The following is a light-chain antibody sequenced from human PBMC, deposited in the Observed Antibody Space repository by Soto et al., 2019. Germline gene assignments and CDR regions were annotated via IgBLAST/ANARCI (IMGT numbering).Light chain of an antibody. CDR1: QSVSSY. J-gene: IGKJ1*01. CDR2: DDS. CDR3: QQRSNWPRT. V-gene: IGKV3-11*01. Sequence: EIVLTQSPATLSLSPGERATLSCRASQSVSSYLAWYQQKPGQAPRLLIYDDSNRATGIPARFSGSGSGTDFTLTISSLHPLDFAVYYCQQRSNWPRTFGQGTRV.